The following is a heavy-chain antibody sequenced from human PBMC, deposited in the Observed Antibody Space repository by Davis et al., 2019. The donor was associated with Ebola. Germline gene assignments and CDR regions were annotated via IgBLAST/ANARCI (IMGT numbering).Heavy chain of an antibody. V-gene: IGHV1-18*01. J-gene: IGHJ4*02. D-gene: IGHD3-3*01. CDR3: ARRLITIFGVVTDFDY. CDR2: INAGNGDT. CDR1: GYTFTSYG. Sequence: ASVKVSCKASGYTFTSYGISWVRQAPGQGLEWMGWINAGNGDTKYSQKFQGRVTMTRNTSISTAYMELSSLRSEDTAVYYCARRLITIFGVVTDFDYWGQGTLVTVSS.